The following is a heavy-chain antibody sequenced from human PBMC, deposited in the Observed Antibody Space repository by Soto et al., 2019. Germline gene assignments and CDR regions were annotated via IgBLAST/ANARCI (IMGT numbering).Heavy chain of an antibody. CDR3: RSSTSISGLYWYLDL. V-gene: IGHV4-4*02. Sequence: QVQLQESGPGLVKPSGTLSLTCAVSGGSINSSDWWSWVRQPPGKGLEWIGEIYHSGTTHYNPSRTSRVTISLDKSTTQFSLKLTSVTAADAAVSYCRSSTSISGLYWYLDLWGRGTLVTVSS. CDR2: IYHSGTT. D-gene: IGHD6-13*01. CDR1: GGSINSSDW. J-gene: IGHJ2*01.